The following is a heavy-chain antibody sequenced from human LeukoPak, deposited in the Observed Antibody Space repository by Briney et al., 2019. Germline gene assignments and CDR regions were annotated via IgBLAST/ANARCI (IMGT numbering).Heavy chain of an antibody. D-gene: IGHD6-19*01. CDR1: GYTFTIYG. Sequence: ASVNVSCKASGYTFTIYGISWVRQAPGQGLEWMGWISAYNGNTNYAQKLQGRVTMTTDTSTSTAYMELRSLRSDDTAVYYCARDLIAVAGSNYFDYWGQGTLVTVSS. V-gene: IGHV1-18*01. J-gene: IGHJ4*02. CDR3: ARDLIAVAGSNYFDY. CDR2: ISAYNGNT.